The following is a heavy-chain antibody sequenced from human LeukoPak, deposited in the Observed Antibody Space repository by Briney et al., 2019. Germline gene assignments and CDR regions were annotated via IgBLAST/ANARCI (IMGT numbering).Heavy chain of an antibody. D-gene: IGHD3-22*01. J-gene: IGHJ5*02. CDR2: ICAYNGNT. CDR3: ARVKRYYDSSGYSPFDP. CDR1: GYTFTSYG. Sequence: ASVKVSCKASGYTFTSYGISWVRQAPGQGLEWMGWICAYNGNTNYAQKLQGRVTMTTDTSTSTAYMELRSLRSDDTAVYYCARVKRYYDSSGYSPFDPWGQGTLVTVSS. V-gene: IGHV1-18*01.